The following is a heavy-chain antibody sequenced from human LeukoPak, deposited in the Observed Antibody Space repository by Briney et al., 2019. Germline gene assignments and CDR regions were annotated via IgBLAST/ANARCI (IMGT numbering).Heavy chain of an antibody. V-gene: IGHV3-23*01. CDR2: IGSSGGGI. D-gene: IGHD4-17*01. CDR3: AKRQNYGDYRLDY. Sequence: GGSLRLSCAASGFTFSTYTMYWVRHPPGKRLEWVSIIGSSGGGIHYADSVKGRFTISRDNSKNALYLQMNSLRVEDTAVYYCAKRQNYGDYRLDYWGQGTLVTVSS. CDR1: GFTFSTYT. J-gene: IGHJ4*02.